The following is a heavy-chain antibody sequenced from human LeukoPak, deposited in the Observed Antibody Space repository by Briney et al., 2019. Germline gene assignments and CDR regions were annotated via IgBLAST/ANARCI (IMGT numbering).Heavy chain of an antibody. CDR2: IYSGGST. CDR1: GFTVSSNY. Sequence: GGSLRLSCAASGFTVSSNYMSWVRQAPGKGLEWVSVIYSGGSTYYADSVKGRFTISRDNSKNTLYLQMNSLRAEDTAVYYCAGAPYYYDSSGYYQLDYWGQGTLVTVSS. J-gene: IGHJ4*02. V-gene: IGHV3-53*01. CDR3: AGAPYYYDSSGYYQLDY. D-gene: IGHD3-22*01.